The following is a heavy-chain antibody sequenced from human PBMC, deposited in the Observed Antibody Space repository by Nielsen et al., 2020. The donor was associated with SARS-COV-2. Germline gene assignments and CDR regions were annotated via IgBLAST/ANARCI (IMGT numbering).Heavy chain of an antibody. CDR2: IYSGGST. D-gene: IGHD6-25*01. J-gene: IGHJ6*03. CDR3: ARASGYYYMDV. Sequence: GESLKISCAASGFTVSSNYMSWVCQAPGKGLEWVSVIYSGGSTYYADSVKGRFTISRDNSKNTLYLQMNSLRAEDTAVYYCARASGYYYMDVWGKGTTVTVSS. V-gene: IGHV3-66*01. CDR1: GFTVSSNY.